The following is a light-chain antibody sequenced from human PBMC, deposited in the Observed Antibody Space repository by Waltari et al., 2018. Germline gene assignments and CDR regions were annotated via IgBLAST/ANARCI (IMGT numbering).Light chain of an antibody. V-gene: IGLV3-25*03. Sequence: SYELTQPPSVSVSPGQTAPTTCAGDLLPKQFAYWYQQRPGQPPVLSIYKDTERASGIPERFSGSTSGTTVTLTIAGVQAEDEADYFCQSVDVTALPFGGGTRLTVL. CDR2: KDT. CDR1: LLPKQF. J-gene: IGLJ2*01. CDR3: QSVDVTALP.